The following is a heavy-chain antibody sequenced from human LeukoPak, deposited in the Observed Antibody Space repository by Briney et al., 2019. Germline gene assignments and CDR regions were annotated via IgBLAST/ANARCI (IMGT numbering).Heavy chain of an antibody. CDR3: ARDRGGNIVVVDD. Sequence: SQTLSLTCTVSGGSISSGGYYWSWIRQPPGKGLEWIGYIYHSGSTYYNPSLKSRVTISVDRSKNQFSLKLSSVTAADTAVYYCARDRGGNIVVVDDWGQGTLVTVSS. CDR2: IYHSGST. J-gene: IGHJ4*02. D-gene: IGHD2-2*01. V-gene: IGHV4-30-2*01. CDR1: GGSISSGGYY.